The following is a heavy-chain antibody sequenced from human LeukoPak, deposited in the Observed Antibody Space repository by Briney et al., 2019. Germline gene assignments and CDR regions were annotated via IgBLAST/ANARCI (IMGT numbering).Heavy chain of an antibody. CDR2: IYTSGST. CDR3: AMWTSCGGDSHILDY. Sequence: SETLSLTCTVSGGSISSYYWSWIRQPAGKGLEWIWRIYTSGSTNYNPSLKRRVNMSVDTSRNEFSLKLSSVTAADTSVYYCAMWTSCGGDSHILDYWGQGILVTVSS. V-gene: IGHV4-4*07. CDR1: GGSISSYY. D-gene: IGHD2-21*02. J-gene: IGHJ4*02.